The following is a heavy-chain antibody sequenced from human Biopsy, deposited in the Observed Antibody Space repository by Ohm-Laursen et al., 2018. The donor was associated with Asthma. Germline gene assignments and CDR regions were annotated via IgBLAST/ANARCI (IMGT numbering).Heavy chain of an antibody. Sequence: SLRLSCAASGFTFGDYWMSWVRQDPGRGLEWVANIKHDGSENNHVDSLKGRFTISRDNAKNSLYLQMNSLRAEDTAVYYCARTFHFWSPYHAEHYQLWGQGTLVTVSS. CDR3: ARTFHFWSPYHAEHYQL. J-gene: IGHJ1*01. CDR2: IKHDGSEN. V-gene: IGHV3-7*02. D-gene: IGHD3-3*02. CDR1: GFTFGDYW.